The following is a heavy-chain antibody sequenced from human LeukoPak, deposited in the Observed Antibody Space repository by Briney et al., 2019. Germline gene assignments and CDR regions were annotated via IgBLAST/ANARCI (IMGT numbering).Heavy chain of an antibody. J-gene: IGHJ5*02. CDR1: SYSFTRYG. Sequence: ASVKVSCKASSYSFTRYGISWVRQAPGKGLEWMGGFDPEDGETIYAQKFQGRVTMTEDTSTDTAYMELSSLRSEDTAVYYCATRLWFGELFPFDPWGQGTLVTVSS. CDR3: ATRLWFGELFPFDP. CDR2: FDPEDGET. V-gene: IGHV1-24*01. D-gene: IGHD3-10*01.